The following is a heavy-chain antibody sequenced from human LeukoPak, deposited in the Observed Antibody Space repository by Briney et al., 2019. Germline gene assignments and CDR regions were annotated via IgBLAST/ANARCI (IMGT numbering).Heavy chain of an antibody. Sequence: SVKVSCKASGGTFSSYAISWVRQAPGQGLEWMGGIIPIFGTANYAQKFQGRVTITADESTSTAYMELSSLRSEDTAVYYCAREVGPNYYYYGMDVWGQGTTVTVSS. CDR2: IIPIFGTA. CDR1: GGTFSSYA. CDR3: AREVGPNYYYYGMDV. J-gene: IGHJ6*02. V-gene: IGHV1-69*13.